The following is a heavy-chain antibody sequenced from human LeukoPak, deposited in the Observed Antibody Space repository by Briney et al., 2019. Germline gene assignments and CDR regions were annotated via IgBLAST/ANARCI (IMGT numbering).Heavy chain of an antibody. CDR2: ISGSGGST. J-gene: IGHJ4*02. CDR3: AKGDHSYYYGSSGYYFLDY. D-gene: IGHD3-22*01. Sequence: GGSLRLSCAASGFTFSSYEMNWVRQAPGKGLEWVSAISGSGGSTYYADSVKGRFTISRDNSKNTLYLQMNSLRAEDTAVYYCAKGDHSYYYGSSGYYFLDYWGQGTLVTVSS. CDR1: GFTFSSYE. V-gene: IGHV3-23*01.